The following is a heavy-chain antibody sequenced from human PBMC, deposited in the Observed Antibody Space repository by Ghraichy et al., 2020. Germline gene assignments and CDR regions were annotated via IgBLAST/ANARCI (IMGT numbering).Heavy chain of an antibody. Sequence: SETLSLTCTVSGGSISGRGHYWSWIRQHPGKGLEWIGYIYDNGDTFYSPSLRSRVSISADTSKNQFSLKMSSLTAADTAIYYCARASGSFVWYFDLWGRGSPVTVSS. CDR1: GGSISGRGHY. CDR3: ARASGSFVWYFDL. V-gene: IGHV4-31*03. J-gene: IGHJ2*01. CDR2: IYDNGDT. D-gene: IGHD6-13*01.